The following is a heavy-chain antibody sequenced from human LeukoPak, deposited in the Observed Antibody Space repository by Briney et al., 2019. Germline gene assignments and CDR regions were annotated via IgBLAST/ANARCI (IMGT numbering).Heavy chain of an antibody. D-gene: IGHD6-13*01. CDR1: GFTFSSYS. V-gene: IGHV3-21*01. CDR2: ISSSSSYI. CDR3: ARQYSSSWLNDAFDI. J-gene: IGHJ3*02. Sequence: GGSLRLSCAASGFTFSSYSMNWVRQAPGKGLEWVSSISSSSSYIYYADSVKGRFTTSRDNAKSSLYLQMNSLRAEDTAVYYCARQYSSSWLNDAFDIWGQGTMVTVSS.